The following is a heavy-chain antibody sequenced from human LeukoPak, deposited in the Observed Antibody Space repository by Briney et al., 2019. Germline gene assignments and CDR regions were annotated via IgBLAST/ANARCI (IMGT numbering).Heavy chain of an antibody. CDR1: GGSISSSSYY. J-gene: IGHJ5*02. CDR3: ARGGGSYYLNWFDP. V-gene: IGHV4-39*07. CDR2: IYYSGST. D-gene: IGHD1-26*01. Sequence: SETLSLTCTVSGGSISSSSYYWGWIHQPPGKGLEWIGSIYYSGSTYYNPSLKSRVTISVDTSNNQSSLKLSSVTAAGTAVYYCARGGGSYYLNWFDPWGRGTLVGVSS.